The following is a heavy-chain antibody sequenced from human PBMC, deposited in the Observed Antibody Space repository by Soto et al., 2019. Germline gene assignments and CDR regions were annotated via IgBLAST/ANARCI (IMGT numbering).Heavy chain of an antibody. CDR3: ALAQGPTTGLDY. J-gene: IGHJ4*02. Sequence: QVQLQESGPGLVKPSQTLSLTCSVSGASTVSHYHWTWILQPPGKGLEWMGYIFNSGTTFYNPSRVSRISISVDTSGMHFPLELRSVTAAETAVYYCALAQGPTTGLDYWGQGTLVTVSS. V-gene: IGHV4-31*02. CDR1: GASTVSHYH. CDR2: IFNSGTT. D-gene: IGHD3-3*02.